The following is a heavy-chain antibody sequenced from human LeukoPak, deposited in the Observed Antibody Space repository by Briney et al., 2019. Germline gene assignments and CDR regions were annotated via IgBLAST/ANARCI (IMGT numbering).Heavy chain of an antibody. D-gene: IGHD4-17*01. CDR3: ARSGRSQDYGDYSGYYYYYYMDV. Sequence: SETLSLTCAVSGGSISSSNWWSWVRQPPGKGLEWIGEIYHSGSTNYNPSLKSRVTISVDKSKNQFSLKLSSVTAADTAVYYCARSGRSQDYGDYSGYYYYYYMDVWGKGTTVTVSS. CDR2: IYHSGST. J-gene: IGHJ6*03. CDR1: GGSISSSNW. V-gene: IGHV4-4*02.